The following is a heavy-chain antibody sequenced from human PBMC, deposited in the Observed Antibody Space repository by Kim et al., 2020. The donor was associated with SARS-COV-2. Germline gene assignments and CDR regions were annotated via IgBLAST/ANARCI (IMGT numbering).Heavy chain of an antibody. J-gene: IGHJ4*02. Sequence: SETLSLTCAVYGGSFSGYYWSWIRQPPGKGLEWIGEINHSGSTNYNPSLKSRVTISVDTSKNQFSLKLSSVTAADTAVYYCARGRPYYYGSGSYRGGVIDYWGQGTLVTVSS. CDR2: INHSGST. CDR1: GGSFSGYY. D-gene: IGHD3-10*01. V-gene: IGHV4-34*01. CDR3: ARGRPYYYGSGSYRGGVIDY.